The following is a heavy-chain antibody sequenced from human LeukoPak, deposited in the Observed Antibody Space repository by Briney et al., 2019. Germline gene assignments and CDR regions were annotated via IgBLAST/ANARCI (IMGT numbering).Heavy chain of an antibody. CDR1: GHSISTAYY. Sequence: PSETLSLTCTVSGHSISTAYYWGWIRQPPGERLEWIGYIHHSGSIYFNPSLKSRVTISVDTSKNQFSLKLSSVTAADTAVYYCARDPDLMVYATSFDYWGQGTLVTVSS. CDR2: IHHSGSI. D-gene: IGHD2-8*01. J-gene: IGHJ4*02. CDR3: ARDPDLMVYATSFDY. V-gene: IGHV4-38-2*02.